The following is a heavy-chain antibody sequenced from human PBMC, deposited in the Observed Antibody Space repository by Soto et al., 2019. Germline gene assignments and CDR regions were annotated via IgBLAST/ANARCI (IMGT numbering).Heavy chain of an antibody. D-gene: IGHD6-19*01. CDR1: GFFFSSYT. CDR3: AKARDQQWVRLPFDY. CDR2: FSATSENT. V-gene: IGHV3-23*01. J-gene: IGHJ4*02. Sequence: GGSLRLSCVGSGFFFSSYTMTWGRQAPGKGLEWVSSFSATSENTYYADSVRGRFTISRDNSKNTLFLQMNSLTAEDTAMYYCAKARDQQWVRLPFDYWGQGILVTVSS.